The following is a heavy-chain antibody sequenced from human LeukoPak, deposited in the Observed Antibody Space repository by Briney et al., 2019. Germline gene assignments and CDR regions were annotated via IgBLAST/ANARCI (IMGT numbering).Heavy chain of an antibody. CDR2: INPNSGGT. CDR3: AALLNYYDSREQVD. Sequence: ASVKVSCKASGYTFTGYYMHWVRQAPGQGLEWMGWINPNSGGTNCAQKFQGRVTMTRDTSISTAYMELSRLRSDDTAVYYCAALLNYYDSREQVDWGQGTLVTVSS. J-gene: IGHJ4*02. D-gene: IGHD3-22*01. V-gene: IGHV1-2*02. CDR1: GYTFTGYY.